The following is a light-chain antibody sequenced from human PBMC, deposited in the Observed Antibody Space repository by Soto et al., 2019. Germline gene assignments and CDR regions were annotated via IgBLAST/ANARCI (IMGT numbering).Light chain of an antibody. CDR1: QSVGRS. J-gene: IGKJ2*01. CDR3: QQRISWTYN. V-gene: IGKV3-11*01. CDR2: DVS. Sequence: EIALTQSPATLSLSPGERATLSCRASQSVGRSLTWYQQRPGQAPRLLIYDVSNRATGIPARFSGSGSATDFTLTISGLEPEDFAVYYCQQRISWTYNFGQGTKLEIK.